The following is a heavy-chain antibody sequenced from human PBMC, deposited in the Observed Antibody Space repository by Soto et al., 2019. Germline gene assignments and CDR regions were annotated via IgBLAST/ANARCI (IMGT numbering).Heavy chain of an antibody. V-gene: IGHV3-30-3*01. CDR2: ISYDGNNN. CDR3: ARDPVAATPQNWFDP. Sequence: PGGSLRLSCAASGFTFSIYTMHWVRQAPGKGLEWVAVISYDGNNNYYADSVKGRFTISRDNSKDTLFLQMNSLRLEDTAVYYCARDPVAATPQNWFDPWGHGTLV. D-gene: IGHD2-15*01. CDR1: GFTFSIYT. J-gene: IGHJ5*02.